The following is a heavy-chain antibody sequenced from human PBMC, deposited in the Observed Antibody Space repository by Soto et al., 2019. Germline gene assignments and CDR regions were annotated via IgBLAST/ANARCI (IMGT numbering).Heavy chain of an antibody. Sequence: ASVKVSCKASGYTFTGYYMHWVRQAPGQGLEWMGWINPNSSGTNYAQKLQGWVTMTRDTSISTAYMELSRLRSDDTAVYYCARGFLGSDWYYYFDSWGPGTLVTVSS. J-gene: IGHJ4*02. CDR2: INPNSSGT. CDR1: GYTFTGYY. D-gene: IGHD6-19*01. V-gene: IGHV1-2*04. CDR3: ARGFLGSDWYYYFDS.